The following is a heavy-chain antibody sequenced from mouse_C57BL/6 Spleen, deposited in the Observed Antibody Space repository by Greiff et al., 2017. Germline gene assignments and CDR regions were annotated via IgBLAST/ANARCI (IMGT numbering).Heavy chain of an antibody. D-gene: IGHD4-1*01. J-gene: IGHJ2*01. Sequence: EVQLQQSGPVLVKPGASVKMSCKASGYTFTDYYMNWVKQSHGKSLEWIGVINPYNGGTSYNQKFKGKATLTVDKSSSPAYMELNSLTSEDSAVYYCARFWDGGYFDYWGQGTTLTVSS. CDR1: GYTFTDYY. CDR2: INPYNGGT. V-gene: IGHV1-19*01. CDR3: ARFWDGGYFDY.